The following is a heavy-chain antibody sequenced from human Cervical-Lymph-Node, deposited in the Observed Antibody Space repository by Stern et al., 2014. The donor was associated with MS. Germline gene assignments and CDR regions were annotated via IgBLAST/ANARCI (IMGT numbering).Heavy chain of an antibody. D-gene: IGHD3-10*01. V-gene: IGHV3-21*01. CDR2: ITSNGTYI. CDR3: ARRGGIHYFDY. Sequence: VQLVESGGGLVKPGGSLRLSCATSGFTFSDYSMNWVRQAPGKGLEWVSSITSNGTYIFYADSVKGRFSISRDNAKNSVFLHIHSLRAEDTAVYYCARRGGIHYFDYWGRGTLVTVSS. CDR1: GFTFSDYS. J-gene: IGHJ4*02.